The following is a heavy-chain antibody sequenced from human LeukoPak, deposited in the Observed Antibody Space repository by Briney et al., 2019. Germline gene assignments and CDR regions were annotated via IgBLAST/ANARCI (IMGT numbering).Heavy chain of an antibody. CDR1: GGSISSGSYY. Sequence: PSETLSLACTVSGGSISSGSYYWSWIRQPAGKGLEWIRRIYTSGSTNYNPSLTSRVTISVSTSKTQFSLQLSSVTAADTAVYSCARKGQLDNFVWFYGFDYWGQGTLVTVSS. CDR2: IYTSGST. D-gene: IGHD3-9*01. CDR3: ARKGQLDNFVWFYGFDY. V-gene: IGHV4-61*02. J-gene: IGHJ4*02.